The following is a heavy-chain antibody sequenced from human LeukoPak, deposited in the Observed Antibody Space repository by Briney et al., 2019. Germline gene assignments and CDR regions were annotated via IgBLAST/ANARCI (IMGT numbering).Heavy chain of an antibody. V-gene: IGHV3-21*01. D-gene: IGHD5-12*01. CDR2: ISSSSSYI. Sequence: GGSLRLSCAASGFTFSSYSMNWVRQAPGKGLEWVSSISSSSSYIYYADSVKGRFTISRDNAKNSLYLQMNSLRAEDTAVYYCARDQRGYSGYDFVGDSDLYLDYWGQGTLVTVSS. CDR3: ARDQRGYSGYDFVGDSDLYLDY. J-gene: IGHJ4*02. CDR1: GFTFSSYS.